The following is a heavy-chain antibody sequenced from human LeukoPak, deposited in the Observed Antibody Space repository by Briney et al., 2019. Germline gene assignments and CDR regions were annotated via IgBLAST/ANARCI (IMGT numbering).Heavy chain of an antibody. D-gene: IGHD3-3*01. CDR1: GFTFDDYG. CDR2: INWNGGST. V-gene: IGHV3-20*04. CDR3: ARNDFWSGYSAYDYYYYMDV. Sequence: RPGGSLRLSCAASGFTFDDYGMSWVRPAPGKGLEWVSGINWNGGSTGYADSVKGRFTISRDNAKNSLYLQMNSLRAEDTALYYCARNDFWSGYSAYDYYYYMDVWGKGTTVTVSS. J-gene: IGHJ6*03.